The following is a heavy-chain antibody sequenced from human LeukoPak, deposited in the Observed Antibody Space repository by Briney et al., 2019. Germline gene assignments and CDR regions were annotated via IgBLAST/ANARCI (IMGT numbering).Heavy chain of an antibody. CDR1: GFSFSVYW. CDR3: ATSRGSWPDYFDY. J-gene: IGHJ4*02. D-gene: IGHD6-13*01. V-gene: IGHV3-74*01. CDR2: IKTDGSIT. Sequence: GGSLRLSCAASGFSFSVYWMHWVRQAPGKGPVWVSRIKTDGSITDYADFVKGRFTISRDNPKNSLYLQMNSLRAEDTAVYYCATSRGSWPDYFDYWGQGTLVTVSS.